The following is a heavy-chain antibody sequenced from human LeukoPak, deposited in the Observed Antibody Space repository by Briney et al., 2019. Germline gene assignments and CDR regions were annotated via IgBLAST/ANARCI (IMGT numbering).Heavy chain of an antibody. Sequence: SETLSLTRAVYGGSFSGYSWSWIRQPPGKGLEWIGEINHSGSINYNPSLKSRVTISVDTSKKQFSLKLSSVTAADTAVYYCARGRLLMWFDPWGQGTLVTVSS. CDR1: GGSFSGYS. CDR3: ARGRLLMWFDP. J-gene: IGHJ5*02. CDR2: INHSGSI. D-gene: IGHD3-16*01. V-gene: IGHV4-34*01.